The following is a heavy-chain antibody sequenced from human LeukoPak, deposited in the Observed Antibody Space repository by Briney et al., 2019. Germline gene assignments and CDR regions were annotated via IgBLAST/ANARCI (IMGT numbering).Heavy chain of an antibody. V-gene: IGHV4-59*08. J-gene: IGHJ4*02. CDR2: IYYSGST. CDR3: ARLGDGYSYGYFDY. Sequence: SETLSLTCTVSGGSISSYYWSWIRQPPGRGLEWIGYIYYSGSTNYNPSLKSRVTISVDTSKNQFSLKLSSVTAADTAVYYCARLGDGYSYGYFDYWGQGTLVTVSS. CDR1: GGSISSYY. D-gene: IGHD5-18*01.